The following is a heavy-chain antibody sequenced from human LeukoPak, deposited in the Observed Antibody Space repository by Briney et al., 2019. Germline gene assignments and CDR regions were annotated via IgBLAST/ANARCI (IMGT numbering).Heavy chain of an antibody. Sequence: SETLSLTCAVYGGSFSGYYWSWIRQPPGKGLEWIGEINHSGSTNYNPSLKSRVTISVDTSKSQFSLKLSSVTAADTAVYYCAKSEDSSGYNSDAFDIWGQGTMVTVSS. CDR1: GGSFSGYY. CDR2: INHSGST. V-gene: IGHV4-34*01. J-gene: IGHJ3*02. D-gene: IGHD3-22*01. CDR3: AKSEDSSGYNSDAFDI.